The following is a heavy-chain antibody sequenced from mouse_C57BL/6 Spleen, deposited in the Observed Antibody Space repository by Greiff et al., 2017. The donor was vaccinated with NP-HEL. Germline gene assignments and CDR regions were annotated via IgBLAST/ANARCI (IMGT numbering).Heavy chain of an antibody. J-gene: IGHJ4*01. CDR2: INPNNGGT. Sequence: VQLQQSGPELVKPGASVKIPCKASGYTFTDYNMDWVKQSHGQGLEWIGDINPNNGGTIYNQKFKGKATLTVDKSSSTAYMELSSLTSEDTAVYYGEREGAVNSLYYYAMDYWGQGTSVTVSS. D-gene: IGHD1-3*01. CDR1: GYTFTDYN. CDR3: EREGAVNSLYYYAMDY. V-gene: IGHV1-18*01.